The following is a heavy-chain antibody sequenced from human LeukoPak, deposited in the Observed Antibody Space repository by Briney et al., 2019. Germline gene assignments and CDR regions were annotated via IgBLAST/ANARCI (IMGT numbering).Heavy chain of an antibody. D-gene: IGHD5-18*01. CDR2: ISSSSYI. V-gene: IGHV3-21*01. CDR3: ARDLEYSYAPI. J-gene: IGHJ4*02. Sequence: GGSLRLSCAASGFTFSSNSMNWVRQAPGKGLEWVSSISSSSYIYYADSVKGRFTISRDNAKNSLYLQMNSLRAEDTAVYYCARDLEYSYAPIWGQGTLVTVSS. CDR1: GFTFSSNS.